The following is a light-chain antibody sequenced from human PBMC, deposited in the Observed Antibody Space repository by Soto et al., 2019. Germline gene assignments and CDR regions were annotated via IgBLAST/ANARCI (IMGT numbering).Light chain of an antibody. CDR1: QTINRW. CDR3: QQSYSIPIT. Sequence: DIQMTQSPSTVSASVGDRVTITCRASQTINRWLAWYQQKPGEVPKLLIYKASVLESGVPSRFSGSGSGTEFTLTISSLQPEDFAIYFCQQSYSIPITFGQGARLEI. CDR2: KAS. J-gene: IGKJ5*01. V-gene: IGKV1-5*03.